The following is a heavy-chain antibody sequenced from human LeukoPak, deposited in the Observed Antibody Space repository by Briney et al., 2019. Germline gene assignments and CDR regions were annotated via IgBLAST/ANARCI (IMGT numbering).Heavy chain of an antibody. CDR3: ARDYYASESYYNPS. CDR2: ISNSGSII. D-gene: IGHD3-10*01. Sequence: PGGSLRLSCAASGFTFSDYFMSWIRQAPQKGLEWVSYISNSGSIIYYADSVKGRFTISRDNAKNSLYLQMNSLRAEDTAVYYCARDYYASESYYNPSWGQGTLVTVSS. J-gene: IGHJ5*02. V-gene: IGHV3-11*01. CDR1: GFTFSDYF.